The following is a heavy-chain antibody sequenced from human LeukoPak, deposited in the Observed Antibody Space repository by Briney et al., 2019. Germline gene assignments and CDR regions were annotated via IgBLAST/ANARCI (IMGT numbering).Heavy chain of an antibody. CDR3: ARDRDSSGSWEINFDY. CDR1: GFTFSNCA. J-gene: IGHJ4*02. V-gene: IGHV3-30*02. CDR2: IRYDGSNK. Sequence: GGSLRLSCAASGFTFSNCAMHWVRQAPGKGLEWVAFIRYDGSNKFYADSVKGRFTISRDNSKNTLYLQMNNLRGEDTAVYYCARDRDSSGSWEINFDYWGQGTLVTVSS. D-gene: IGHD6-13*01.